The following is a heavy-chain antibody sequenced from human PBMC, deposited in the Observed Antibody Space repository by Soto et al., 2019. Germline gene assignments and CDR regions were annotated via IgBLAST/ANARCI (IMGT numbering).Heavy chain of an antibody. CDR1: GYTFTSYG. CDR2: ISAYNGNT. J-gene: IGHJ4*02. Sequence: QVQLVQSGAEVKKPGASVKVSCKASGYTFTSYGISWVRQAPGQGLGWMGWISAYNGNTNYAQKLQGRVTMTTDTSTSTAYMELRSLRSDDTAVYYCARDRSGYGDYVYWFDYWGQGTLVTVSS. V-gene: IGHV1-18*01. D-gene: IGHD4-17*01. CDR3: ARDRSGYGDYVYWFDY.